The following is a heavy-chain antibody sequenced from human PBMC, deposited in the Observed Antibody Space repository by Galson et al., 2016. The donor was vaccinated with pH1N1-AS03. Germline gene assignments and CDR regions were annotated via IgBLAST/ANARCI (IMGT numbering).Heavy chain of an antibody. CDR3: ARGWLENTFDI. J-gene: IGHJ3*02. V-gene: IGHV3-48*02. Sequence: SLRLSCATSGFTFSTYSMDWVRQAPGRGLEWVSFIGSGGIPIYYADSVKGRFTISRDNARNSVYLQMNSLRDEDTVVYYCARGWLENTFDIWGQGTMVTVSS. CDR1: GFTFSTYS. CDR2: IGSGGIPI. D-gene: IGHD5-24*01.